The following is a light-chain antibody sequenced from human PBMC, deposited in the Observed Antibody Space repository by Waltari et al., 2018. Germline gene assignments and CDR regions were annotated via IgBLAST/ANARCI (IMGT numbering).Light chain of an antibody. CDR2: WAS. J-gene: IGKJ1*01. Sequence: DFVMTQSPDSLAVSLGERATINCKSSQSVLYSPNNKNYLAWYQQKQGQPPKLLIYWASTREYGVPGRFSGSGSGTDFTLTISSLQAEDVAVYYCLQYSTTPWTFGQGTKVEIK. CDR3: LQYSTTPWT. CDR1: QSVLYSPNNKNY. V-gene: IGKV4-1*01.